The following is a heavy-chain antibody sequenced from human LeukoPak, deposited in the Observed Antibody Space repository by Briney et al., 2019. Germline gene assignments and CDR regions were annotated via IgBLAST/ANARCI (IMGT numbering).Heavy chain of an antibody. J-gene: IGHJ4*02. V-gene: IGHV3-74*01. Sequence: GGSLRLSCTASGFTFSSYWMHWVRQAPGTGLVWVSRIGPDGSDPSYADSVKGRFTISRDNAKSTLYLQMNSLRGEDTAFYYCVRAGGGSYDYWGRGALVTVSS. CDR3: VRAGGGSYDY. CDR2: IGPDGSDP. CDR1: GFTFSSYW. D-gene: IGHD1-26*01.